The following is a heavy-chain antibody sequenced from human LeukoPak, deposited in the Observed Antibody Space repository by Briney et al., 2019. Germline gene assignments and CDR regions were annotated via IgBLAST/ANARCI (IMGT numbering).Heavy chain of an antibody. Sequence: KDGESLKISCKGSGYSFTSYWIGWVRQIPGKGLEWMGIIYPGDSDTRYSPSFQGQVTISADKSISTAYLQWSSLKASDTAMYYCARHAQMWGINDAFDIWGQGTMVTVSS. J-gene: IGHJ3*02. D-gene: IGHD6-13*01. V-gene: IGHV5-51*01. CDR1: GYSFTSYW. CDR2: IYPGDSDT. CDR3: ARHAQMWGINDAFDI.